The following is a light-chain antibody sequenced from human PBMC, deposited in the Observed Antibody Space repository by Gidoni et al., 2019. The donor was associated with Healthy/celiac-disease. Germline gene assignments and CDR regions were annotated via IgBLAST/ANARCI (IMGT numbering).Light chain of an antibody. CDR1: QDISKY. CDR2: DAS. J-gene: IGKJ3*01. Sequence: DIQMTQSPSSLSASVGDRVTITCQASQDISKYLNWYQQKPGKAPKLLIYDASNLETGVPSRFSGSGSGTDFSFTISSLQPEDIATYYCQQYDNLRFTFXPXTKVDIK. V-gene: IGKV1-33*01. CDR3: QQYDNLRFT.